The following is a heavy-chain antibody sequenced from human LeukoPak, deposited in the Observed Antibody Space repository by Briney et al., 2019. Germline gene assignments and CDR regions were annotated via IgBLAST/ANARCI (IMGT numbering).Heavy chain of an antibody. CDR1: GGSFSGYY. CDR3: ARLGATRPPHAFDI. J-gene: IGHJ3*02. Sequence: PSETLSLTCAVYGGSFSGYYWSWIRQPPGKGLEWIGEINHSGSTNYNPSLKSRVTISVDTSKNQFSLKLSSVTAADTAVYYCARLGATRPPHAFDIWGQGTMVTVSS. V-gene: IGHV4-34*01. D-gene: IGHD1-26*01. CDR2: INHSGST.